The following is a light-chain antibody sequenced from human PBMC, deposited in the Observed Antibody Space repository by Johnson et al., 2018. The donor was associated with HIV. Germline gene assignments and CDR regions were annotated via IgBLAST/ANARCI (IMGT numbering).Light chain of an antibody. J-gene: IGLJ1*01. V-gene: IGLV1-51*02. CDR2: ENN. Sequence: QSVLTQPPSMSAAPGQKVTISCSGSSSNIGNNYVSWYQQIPGTAPKLLIFENNKRPSGIPDRFSGSKSGTSATLGITGLQTGDEADYYCGTWDSSLSAGFYVFGTGTKVTVL. CDR3: GTWDSSLSAGFYV. CDR1: SSNIGNNY.